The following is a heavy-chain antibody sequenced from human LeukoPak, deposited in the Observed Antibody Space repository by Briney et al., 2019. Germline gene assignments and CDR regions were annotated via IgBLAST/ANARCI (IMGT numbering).Heavy chain of an antibody. CDR1: GASITRYF. Sequence: SETLSLTCTVSGASITRYFWNWIRQPPGKELEWIGYISSGGSTNYNPSLKSRVTISIDTSKNQFSRKLTSATAADTAVYYCARGDDYKSTLFDYWGQGTLVTVSS. CDR3: ARGDDYKSTLFDY. J-gene: IGHJ4*02. V-gene: IGHV4-59*01. D-gene: IGHD5-12*01. CDR2: ISSGGST.